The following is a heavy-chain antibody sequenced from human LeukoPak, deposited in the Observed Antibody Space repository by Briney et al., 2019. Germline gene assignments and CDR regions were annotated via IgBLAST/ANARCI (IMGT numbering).Heavy chain of an antibody. CDR1: GDSVSSNSAA. J-gene: IGHJ6*02. D-gene: IGHD3-10*01. V-gene: IGHV6-1*01. Sequence: SQTLTLTCAISGDSVSSNSAAWNWIRQSPSRGLEWLGRTYYRSKWYNDHAASVKSRITINTDTSKNQFSLQLNSVTPEDTAVYYCARDLTMVRGAPPWYYYGMDVWGQGTTVTVSS. CDR3: ARDLTMVRGAPPWYYYGMDV. CDR2: TYYRSKWYN.